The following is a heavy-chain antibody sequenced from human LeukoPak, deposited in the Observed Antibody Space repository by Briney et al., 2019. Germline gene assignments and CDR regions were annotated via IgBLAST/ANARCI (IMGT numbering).Heavy chain of an antibody. CDR3: AADGPADLFDGSEDPPRDAFEI. CDR1: GYTFTSYD. V-gene: IGHV1-8*01. CDR2: MNPNSGNT. D-gene: IGHD3-22*01. J-gene: IGHJ3*02. Sequence: ASVKVSCKASGYTFTSYDINWVRQATGQGLEWMGWMNPNSGNTGYAQKFQGRVTMTRNPSISTAYMELSSLTSEDTAVFYCAADGPADLFDGSEDPPRDAFEIWGQGTMVTVSS.